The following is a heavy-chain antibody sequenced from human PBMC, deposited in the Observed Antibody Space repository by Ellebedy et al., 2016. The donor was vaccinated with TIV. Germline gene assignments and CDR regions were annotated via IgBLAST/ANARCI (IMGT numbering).Heavy chain of an antibody. V-gene: IGHV3-23*01. CDR1: GFTFSSYA. J-gene: IGHJ4*02. CDR2: LSGSGGST. CDR3: ETERSGYDFDY. Sequence: GESLKISCAASGFTFSSYAMNWVRQAPGTGLEWVAALSGSGGSTSYADSVKGRFTVSRDNSKNTLYLQMNSLRTEDTAVYYCETERSGYDFDYWGQGTLVTVSA. D-gene: IGHD5-12*01.